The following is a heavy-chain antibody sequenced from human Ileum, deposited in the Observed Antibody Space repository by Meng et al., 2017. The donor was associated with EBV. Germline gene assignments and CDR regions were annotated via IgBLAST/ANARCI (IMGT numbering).Heavy chain of an antibody. Sequence: QLHLQESDPGLVKPSETLSLTCSVSGGSITSYSYYWGCIRQPPGKGLEWIATIYHTGSTYYNPSLKSRVTISVDTSKNEFSLKVTSVTAADTALYYCARRDTAWFDPWGRGTLVTVSS. CDR1: GGSITSYSYY. J-gene: IGHJ5*02. CDR2: IYHTGST. CDR3: ARRDTAWFDP. D-gene: IGHD2-21*02. V-gene: IGHV4-39*01.